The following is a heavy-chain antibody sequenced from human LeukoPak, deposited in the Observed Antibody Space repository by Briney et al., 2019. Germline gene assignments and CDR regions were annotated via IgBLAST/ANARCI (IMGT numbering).Heavy chain of an antibody. V-gene: IGHV1-2*02. D-gene: IGHD6-19*01. CDR1: GYTFTVYY. J-gene: IGHJ5*02. CDR2: INPNSGGT. Sequence: GASVKVSCTASGYTFTVYYIHWMRQAPGQGLEWMGWINPNSGGTVYAQNFQGRLTVSRDTSISTAYMELTRLRSDETAVYYCARGGYTSGGSLGLDPWGQGTLVTVSS. CDR3: ARGGYTSGGSLGLDP.